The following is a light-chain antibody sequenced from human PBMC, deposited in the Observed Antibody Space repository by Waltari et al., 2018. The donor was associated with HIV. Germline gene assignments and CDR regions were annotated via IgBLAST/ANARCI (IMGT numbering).Light chain of an antibody. CDR1: SSDVGGYHY. CDR2: DVS. V-gene: IGLV2-11*01. J-gene: IGLJ2*01. Sequence: QSAPPQPASVSGSLGQSITIPCLGSSSDVGGYHYVPLYQQHPGKAPKLMIYDVSKRPSGVPDRFSGSKSGNTASLTISGLQAEDEADYYCCSYAGSYTGVFGGGTKLTVL. CDR3: CSYAGSYTGV.